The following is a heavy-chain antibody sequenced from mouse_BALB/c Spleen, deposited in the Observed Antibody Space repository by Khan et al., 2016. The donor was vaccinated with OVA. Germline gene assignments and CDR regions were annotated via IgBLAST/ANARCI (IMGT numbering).Heavy chain of an antibody. Sequence: QVQLKESGAELAKPGASVQMSCKASGYTFINYWILWVKQRPGQGLEWIGYINPSTGYTEYNQNFKDKATLTADKSSSTAYRQLSSLTSEDSAVYYCARRGLRWDFDYWGQGTTLTVSS. CDR3: ARRGLRWDFDY. J-gene: IGHJ2*01. CDR2: INPSTGYT. D-gene: IGHD1-1*01. CDR1: GYTFINYW. V-gene: IGHV1-7*01.